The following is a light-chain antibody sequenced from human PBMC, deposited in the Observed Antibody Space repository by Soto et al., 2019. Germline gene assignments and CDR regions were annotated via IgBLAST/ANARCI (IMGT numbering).Light chain of an antibody. CDR2: EVS. J-gene: IGLJ3*02. Sequence: QSALTQPPSASGYPGQSVTISCTGTSSDVGGYNYVSWYQQHPGKAPKLMIYEVSERPSGVPDRFSGSKSGNTASLTVSGLQAEDEADYYCCSYAGSNNLVFGGGTKLTVL. CDR1: SSDVGGYNY. CDR3: CSYAGSNNLV. V-gene: IGLV2-8*01.